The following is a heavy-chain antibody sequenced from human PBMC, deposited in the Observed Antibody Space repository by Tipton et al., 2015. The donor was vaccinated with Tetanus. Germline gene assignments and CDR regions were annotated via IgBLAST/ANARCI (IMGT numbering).Heavy chain of an antibody. CDR1: GFTFSSYW. D-gene: IGHD3-22*01. V-gene: IGHV3-74*01. Sequence: SLRLSCAASGFTFSSYWMHWVRQAPGKGLVWVSRINSDGSSTSYADSVKGRFTISRDNAKNTLYLQMNSLRAEDTAVYYCARGEFAGGSSWYYYDSSAQRDAFDIWGQGTMVTVSS. CDR2: INSDGSST. CDR3: ARGEFAGGSSWYYYDSSAQRDAFDI. J-gene: IGHJ3*02.